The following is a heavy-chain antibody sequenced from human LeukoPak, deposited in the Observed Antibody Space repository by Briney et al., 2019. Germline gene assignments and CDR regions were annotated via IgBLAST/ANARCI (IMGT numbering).Heavy chain of an antibody. V-gene: IGHV1-18*01. CDR2: ISPYTGKT. J-gene: IGHJ4*02. CDR1: GYTFTRCG. Sequence: ASVKVSCKASGYTFTRCGISWVRQAPGQGLEWMGWISPYTGKTIYAQKFQGRVTMTTETSTRTAYMELRSLRSDDTAVYYCAREDTAMVAYDYWGQGTLVTVSS. D-gene: IGHD5-18*01. CDR3: AREDTAMVAYDY.